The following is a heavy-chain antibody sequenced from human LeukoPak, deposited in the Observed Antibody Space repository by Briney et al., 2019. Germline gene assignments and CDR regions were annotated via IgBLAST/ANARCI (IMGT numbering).Heavy chain of an antibody. J-gene: IGHJ4*02. V-gene: IGHV4-39*01. D-gene: IGHD5-18*01. CDR2: IYYSGST. Sequence: SETLSLTCTVSGGSISSSSYYWGWHRQPPGKGLEWIGCIYYSGSTYYNPSLKSRVTISVDTSKNQFSLKLSSVTAADTAVYYCASFGSSTGYSYGYPHDYWGQGTLVTVSS. CDR3: ASFGSSTGYSYGYPHDY. CDR1: GGSISSSSYY.